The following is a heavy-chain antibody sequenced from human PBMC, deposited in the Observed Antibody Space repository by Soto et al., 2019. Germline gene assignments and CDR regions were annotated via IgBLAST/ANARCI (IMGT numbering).Heavy chain of an antibody. Sequence: PSETLSLTCTVSGGSISSSSYYWGWIRQPPGKRQEWIGSIYYSGSNYYNTSLKSRVTISVDTSKNQFSLKLSSVTAADTAVYYCASHCRLYCSGGSCPMIKSYWGQGTLVSVS. V-gene: IGHV4-39*01. CDR1: GGSISSSSYY. CDR2: IYYSGSN. J-gene: IGHJ4*02. D-gene: IGHD2-15*01. CDR3: ASHCRLYCSGGSCPMIKSY.